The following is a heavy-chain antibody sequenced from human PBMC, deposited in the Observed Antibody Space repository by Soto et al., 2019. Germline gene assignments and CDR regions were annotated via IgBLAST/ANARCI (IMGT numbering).Heavy chain of an antibody. Sequence: GGSLRLSCAASGFNFGDYAMHWVRQTPGQGLEWVSGLNWNSVTPGYGDSVKGRFSISRDNGKYALYLQMTSLRPEDTALYYCVKDISGAYSGPNYDAWGQGTLVNVSS. V-gene: IGHV3-9*01. CDR2: LNWNSVTP. J-gene: IGHJ4*02. CDR1: GFNFGDYA. CDR3: VKDISGAYSGPNYDA. D-gene: IGHD1-26*01.